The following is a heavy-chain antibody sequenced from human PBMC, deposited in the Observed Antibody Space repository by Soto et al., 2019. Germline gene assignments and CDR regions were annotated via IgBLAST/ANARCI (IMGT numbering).Heavy chain of an antibody. D-gene: IGHD6-19*01. V-gene: IGHV1-69*02. J-gene: IGHJ6*03. Sequence: SVKVSCKASGCTFSSYTISWVRQAPGQGLEWMGRIIPILGIANYAQKFQGRVTITADKSTSTAYMELSSLRSEDTAVYYCATVSSGWYYYMDVWGKGTTVTVSS. CDR3: ATVSSGWYYYMDV. CDR2: IIPILGIA. CDR1: GCTFSSYT.